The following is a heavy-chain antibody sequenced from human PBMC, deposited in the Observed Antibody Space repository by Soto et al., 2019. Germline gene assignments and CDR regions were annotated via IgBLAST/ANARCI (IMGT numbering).Heavy chain of an antibody. V-gene: IGHV4-39*07. Sequence: PSETLSLTCTVSGGSMSSRAYYWAWIRQPPGKGLEWIGSIYFSGTTHYNPTLKSRVSMSMDMSKNQFSLKLSSVTAADTAVYYCARVKYCSGGSCYWDTFDYWGQGTLVTVSS. D-gene: IGHD2-15*01. CDR3: ARVKYCSGGSCYWDTFDY. J-gene: IGHJ4*02. CDR2: IYFSGTT. CDR1: GGSMSSRAYY.